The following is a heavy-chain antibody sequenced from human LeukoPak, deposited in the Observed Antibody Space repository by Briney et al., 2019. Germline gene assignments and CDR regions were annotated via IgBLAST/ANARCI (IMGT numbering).Heavy chain of an antibody. V-gene: IGHV3-23*01. Sequence: GGSLRLSCAASGFTFSSYGMSWVRQAPGKGLEWVSAISDSGDSTYYADSVKGRFTISRDNSKNTLYLQMNSLRAEDTAVYYCAVHNSGFCYWGQGTQVTVSS. J-gene: IGHJ4*02. D-gene: IGHD3-22*01. CDR1: GFTFSSYG. CDR3: AVHNSGFCY. CDR2: ISDSGDST.